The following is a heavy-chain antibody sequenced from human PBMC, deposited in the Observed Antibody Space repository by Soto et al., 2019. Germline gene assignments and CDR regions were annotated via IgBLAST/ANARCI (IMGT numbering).Heavy chain of an antibody. CDR3: ATEILSGHSHDY. D-gene: IGHD3-9*01. CDR2: ISSGSTIT. V-gene: IGHV3-11*01. J-gene: IGHJ4*02. Sequence: GGSLRLSCAASGFRFTDYYMSWVRQAPGKGLEWLSYISSGSTITYYTQSVKGRFTVSRDDSKNSLFLQMDSVRVDDTAIYYCATEILSGHSHDYWGQGTLVTVSS. CDR1: GFRFTDYY.